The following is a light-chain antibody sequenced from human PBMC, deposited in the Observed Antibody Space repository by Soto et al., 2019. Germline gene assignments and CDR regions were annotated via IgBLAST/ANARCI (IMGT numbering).Light chain of an antibody. CDR2: KAS. Sequence: GGTVTIPCRASRSISSWLAWYQQKPGIAPKLLIYKASTLQSGVPSRFSGSGYGTEFTLTISRLQPEDSATYYCQQYDVYSTFGQGTKVDIK. V-gene: IGKV1-5*03. CDR1: RSISSW. J-gene: IGKJ1*01. CDR3: QQYDVYST.